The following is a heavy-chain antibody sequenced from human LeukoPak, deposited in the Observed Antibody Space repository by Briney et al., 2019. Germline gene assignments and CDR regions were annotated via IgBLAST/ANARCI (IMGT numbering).Heavy chain of an antibody. Sequence: GSSVKVSCKASGGTFSSYAISWVRQAPGQGLEWMGGIIPIFGTANYAQKFQGRVTITTDDSTSTAYMELSSLRSEDTAVYYCARGKLSWDREGYFDYWGQGTLVTVSS. J-gene: IGHJ4*02. CDR1: GGTFSSYA. CDR3: ARGKLSWDREGYFDY. D-gene: IGHD6-13*01. V-gene: IGHV1-69*05. CDR2: IIPIFGTA.